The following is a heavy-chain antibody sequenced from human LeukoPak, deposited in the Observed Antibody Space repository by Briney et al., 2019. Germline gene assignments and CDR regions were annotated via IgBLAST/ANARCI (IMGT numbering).Heavy chain of an antibody. J-gene: IGHJ3*02. CDR2: IYYSGST. D-gene: IGHD6-13*01. CDR1: GGSISSYY. CDR3: ARHSSSWTPCAFDI. V-gene: IGHV4-59*08. Sequence: SETLSLTCTVSGGSISSYYWSWIRQPPGKGLEWIGYIYYSGSTNYNPSLKCRVTISVDTSKNQFSLKLSSVTAADTAVYYCARHSSSWTPCAFDIWGQGTMVTVSS.